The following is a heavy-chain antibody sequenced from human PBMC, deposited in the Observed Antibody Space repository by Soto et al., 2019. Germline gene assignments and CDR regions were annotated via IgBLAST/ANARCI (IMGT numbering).Heavy chain of an antibody. D-gene: IGHD4-17*01. CDR2: IYYSGST. CDR1: GGSISSYY. Sequence: SETLSLTCTVSGGSISSYYWSWIRQPPGKGLEWIGYIYYSGSTNYNPSLKSRVTISVDTSKNQFSLKLSSVTAADTAVYYCARGYGDYGVGDAFDIWGQGSKVT. J-gene: IGHJ3*02. V-gene: IGHV4-59*01. CDR3: ARGYGDYGVGDAFDI.